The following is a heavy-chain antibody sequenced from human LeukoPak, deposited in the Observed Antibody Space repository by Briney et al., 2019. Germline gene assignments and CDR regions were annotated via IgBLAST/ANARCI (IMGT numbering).Heavy chain of an antibody. CDR1: GGSINSHSYY. Sequence: PSETLSLTCTVSGGSINSHSYYWGWIRQPPGKGLEWIGSVYYDGTSYSNPSLKSRAAVFVDTSRDRFSLDLSFVTAADTALYYCVRHISTNTGYFDSCGQGTLVSVSS. J-gene: IGHJ4*02. V-gene: IGHV4-39*01. D-gene: IGHD5-24*01. CDR3: VRHISTNTGYFDS. CDR2: VYYDGTS.